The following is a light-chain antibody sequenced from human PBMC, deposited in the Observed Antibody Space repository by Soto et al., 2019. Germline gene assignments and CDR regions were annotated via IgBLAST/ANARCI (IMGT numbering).Light chain of an antibody. CDR3: GSWDSSLSAYV. V-gene: IGLV1-51*01. CDR2: DDN. CDR1: TSNIGGNS. J-gene: IGLJ1*01. Sequence: QSVLTQRPSVSAAPGQKLTTSGSGTTSNIGGNSVSWYQQLPGTAPKLLIYDDNKRPSGIPDRFSGSKSGTSATLGITGFQTGDEADYYCGSWDSSLSAYVFGTGTKVTVL.